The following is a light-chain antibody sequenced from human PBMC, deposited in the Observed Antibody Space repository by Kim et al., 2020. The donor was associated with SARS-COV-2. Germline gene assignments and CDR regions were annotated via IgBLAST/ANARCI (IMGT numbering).Light chain of an antibody. CDR2: GAS. CDR3: QHYGSSRYT. V-gene: IGKV3-20*01. CDR1: QTVTSSN. Sequence: LSPGERATRSCRASQTVTSSNFAWYQHKPGQAPRLLIYGASSRATGIPDRFSGSGSGTDFTLTISRLEPEDFAVYYCQHYGSSRYTFGQGTKLEI. J-gene: IGKJ2*01.